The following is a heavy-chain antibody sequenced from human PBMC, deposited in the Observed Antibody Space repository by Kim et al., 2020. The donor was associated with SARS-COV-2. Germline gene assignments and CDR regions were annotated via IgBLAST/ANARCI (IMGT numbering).Heavy chain of an antibody. CDR3: ARGNYGGNSRENWFDP. V-gene: IGHV4-34*01. Sequence: SETLSLTCAVYGGSFSGYYWSWIRQPPGKGLEWIGEINHSGSTNYNPSLKSRVTISVDTSKNQFSLKLSSVTAADTAVYYCARGNYGGNSRENWFDPWGQGTLVTVSS. D-gene: IGHD4-17*01. CDR1: GGSFSGYY. CDR2: INHSGST. J-gene: IGHJ5*02.